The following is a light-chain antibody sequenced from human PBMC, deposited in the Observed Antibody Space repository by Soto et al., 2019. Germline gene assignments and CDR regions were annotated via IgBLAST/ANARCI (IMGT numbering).Light chain of an antibody. J-gene: IGLJ2*01. CDR3: HSYDTRLSGGV. V-gene: IGLV1-40*01. Sequence: QSVLTQPPSVSGAPGQRVTISCTGSSSNIGTGYDVHWYQQLPGTAPKLLIYDNTNRPSGVPDRFSGSKSGTSASLAITGLQAEDEADYYCHSYDTRLSGGVFGGGTKVTVL. CDR1: SSNIGTGYD. CDR2: DNT.